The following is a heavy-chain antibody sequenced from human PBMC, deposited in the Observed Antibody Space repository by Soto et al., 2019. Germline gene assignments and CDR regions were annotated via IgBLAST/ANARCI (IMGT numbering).Heavy chain of an antibody. CDR2: IYWDDDK. J-gene: IGHJ4*02. CDR3: AHRVEGYVSGWSQVCFDY. V-gene: IGHV2-5*02. D-gene: IGHD6-19*01. CDR1: GFSLSSGVG. Sequence: SGPTLVNPTQTLTLTCTFSGFSLSSGVGVGWIRQPPGKALEWLAVIYWDDDKRYSPSLQSRVTISKDTSKNQVVLTMSNMDPVDTATYYCAHRVEGYVSGWSQVCFDYWGQGALVTVSS.